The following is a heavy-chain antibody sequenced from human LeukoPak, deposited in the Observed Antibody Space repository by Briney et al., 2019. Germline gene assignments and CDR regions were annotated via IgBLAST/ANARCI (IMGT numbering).Heavy chain of an antibody. V-gene: IGHV3-7*01. Sequence: PGGSLRLSCAASEFAFSSHWMSWVRQAPGKGLEWVALINTDGSEKYYVDSVKGRFTIFRDNAKNSLYLQLNSLRAEDTAVYYCASGAVPPRWGQGTLVTVSS. CDR2: INTDGSEK. D-gene: IGHD3-16*01. J-gene: IGHJ4*02. CDR1: EFAFSSHW. CDR3: ASGAVPPR.